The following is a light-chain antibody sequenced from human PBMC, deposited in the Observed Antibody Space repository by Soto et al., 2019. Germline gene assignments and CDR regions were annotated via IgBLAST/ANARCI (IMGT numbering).Light chain of an antibody. CDR1: SSNIGAGYD. Sequence: QSVLTQPPSVSGAPGQRVTISCTGSSSNIGAGYDVHWYQQLPGTAPKLLIYGNSNRPSGVPDRFSGSKSGTSASLAITGLTAEDEADYYCQSYDRSLRGVVFGGGTKVTVL. CDR3: QSYDRSLRGVV. J-gene: IGLJ2*01. V-gene: IGLV1-40*01. CDR2: GNS.